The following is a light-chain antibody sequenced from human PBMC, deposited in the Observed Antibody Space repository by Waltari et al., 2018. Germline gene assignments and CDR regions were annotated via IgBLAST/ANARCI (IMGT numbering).Light chain of an antibody. CDR1: SSDVGGYNY. CDR3: SSYAGSNNLV. Sequence: QSALTQPPSASGSPGQSVTISCTGPSSDVGGYNYVSWDQQHPGKAPKLMIYGVSKRPSGVPVRFSGSKSGNTASLTVSGLQAEDEADYYCSSYAGSNNLVFGGGTKLTVL. CDR2: GVS. V-gene: IGLV2-8*01. J-gene: IGLJ2*01.